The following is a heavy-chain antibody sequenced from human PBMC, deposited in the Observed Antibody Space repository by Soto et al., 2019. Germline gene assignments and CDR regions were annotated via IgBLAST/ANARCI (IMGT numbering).Heavy chain of an antibody. CDR1: GGSFSGYY. CDR2: INHSGST. CDR3: AAHLKTTVTAYWYFDL. Sequence: SETLSLTCAVYGGSFSGYYWSWIRQPPGKGLEWIGEINHSGSTNFNPSLKSRVSISVDTSKKQFSLKLSSVTAADTAVYYCAAHLKTTVTAYWYFDLWGRRTLVTVSS. V-gene: IGHV4-34*01. J-gene: IGHJ2*01. D-gene: IGHD4-17*01.